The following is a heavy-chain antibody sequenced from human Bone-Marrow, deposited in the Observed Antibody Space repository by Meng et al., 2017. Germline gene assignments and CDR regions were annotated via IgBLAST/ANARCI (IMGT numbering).Heavy chain of an antibody. Sequence: QVTHREGWAGLLSPSETLSLPCAFCGGSFGCYYCGWLRQPPGKGLEWIGEINHSGSTNYNPSLKSRVTISVDTSKNQFSLKLSSVTAADTAVYYCARGTRPLLFQHWGQGTLVTVSS. J-gene: IGHJ1*01. V-gene: IGHV4-34*01. CDR3: ARGTRPLLFQH. CDR1: GGSFGCYY. D-gene: IGHD1-1*01. CDR2: INHSGST.